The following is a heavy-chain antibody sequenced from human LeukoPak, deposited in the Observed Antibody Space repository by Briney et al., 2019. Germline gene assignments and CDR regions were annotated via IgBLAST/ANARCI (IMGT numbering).Heavy chain of an antibody. V-gene: IGHV4-34*01. Sequence: SETLSLTCAVYGGSFSGYYWSWIRQPPGKGLEWIGEINHSGSTNYNPSLKSRVTISVDKSKNQFSLKLSSVTAADTAVYYCASWMASPHFDIWGQGTMVTVSS. CDR1: GGSFSGYY. CDR3: ASWMASPHFDI. J-gene: IGHJ3*02. D-gene: IGHD5-24*01. CDR2: INHSGST.